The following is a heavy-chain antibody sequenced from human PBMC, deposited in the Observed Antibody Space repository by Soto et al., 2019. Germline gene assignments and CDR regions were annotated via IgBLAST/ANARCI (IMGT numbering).Heavy chain of an antibody. J-gene: IGHJ4*02. D-gene: IGHD3-10*01. CDR2: ISGSGGST. CDR3: AKGRLPLLWFGELLYHAYFDY. CDR1: GFTFSSYA. V-gene: IGHV3-23*01. Sequence: QPGGSLRLSCAASGFTFSSYAMSWVRQAPGKGLEWVPAISGSGGSTYYADSVKGRFTISRDNSKNTLYLQMNSLRAEDTAVYYCAKGRLPLLWFGELLYHAYFDYWGQGTLVTVSS.